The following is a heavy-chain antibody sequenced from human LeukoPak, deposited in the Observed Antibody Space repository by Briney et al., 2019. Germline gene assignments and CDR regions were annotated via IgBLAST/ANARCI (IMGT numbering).Heavy chain of an antibody. J-gene: IGHJ5*02. CDR3: AVSAAALFDP. Sequence: SETLSLTCTVSGYSISSGYYWGWIRQPPGKGLEWIGSIYHSGSTYYNPSLKSRVTISVDTSKNQFSLKLSSVTAADTAVYYCAVSAAALFDPWGQGTLVTVSS. CDR2: IYHSGST. D-gene: IGHD6-6*01. V-gene: IGHV4-38-2*02. CDR1: GYSISSGYY.